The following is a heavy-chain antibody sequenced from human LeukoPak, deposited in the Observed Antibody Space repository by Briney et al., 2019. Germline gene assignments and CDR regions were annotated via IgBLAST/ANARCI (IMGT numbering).Heavy chain of an antibody. Sequence: GGSLRLSCAASGFTFTSYAMGWVRQAPGKGLEWVSSVSGSGDGTYYADSVEGRFTISRDNSKKTLDLHMDSLRAEDTAVYYCAKERLGGNYGDYAVDYWGQGTMVTVSS. D-gene: IGHD4-17*01. V-gene: IGHV3-23*01. J-gene: IGHJ4*02. CDR3: AKERLGGNYGDYAVDY. CDR2: VSGSGDGT. CDR1: GFTFTSYA.